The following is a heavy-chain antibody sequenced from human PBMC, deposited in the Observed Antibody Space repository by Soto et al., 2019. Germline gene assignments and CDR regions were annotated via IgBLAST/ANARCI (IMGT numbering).Heavy chain of an antibody. V-gene: IGHV1-69*13. D-gene: IGHD5-18*01. CDR1: GGTFSSYA. CDR2: IIPIFGTA. CDR3: ARVAPYSYGLNYYYGMDV. J-gene: IGHJ6*02. Sequence: SVKVSCKASGGTFSSYAISWVRQAPGQGLEWMGGIIPIFGTANYAQKFQGRVTITADESTSTAYMELSSLRSEDTALYYCARVAPYSYGLNYYYGMDVWGQGTTVTVSS.